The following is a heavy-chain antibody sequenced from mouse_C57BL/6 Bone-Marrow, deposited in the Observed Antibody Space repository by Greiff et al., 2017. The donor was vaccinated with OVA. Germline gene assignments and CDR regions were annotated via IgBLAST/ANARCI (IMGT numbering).Heavy chain of an antibody. CDR3: ARESNSYAMDY. Sequence: EVQLVESGPGLVKPSQSLSLTCSVTGYSITSGYYWNWIRQFPGNKLEWMGYISYDGSNNYNPSLKNRISITRDTSKNQFFLKLNSVTTEDTATYYCARESNSYAMDYWGQGTSVTVSS. CDR1: GYSITSGYY. V-gene: IGHV3-6*01. J-gene: IGHJ4*01. CDR2: ISYDGSN. D-gene: IGHD2-5*01.